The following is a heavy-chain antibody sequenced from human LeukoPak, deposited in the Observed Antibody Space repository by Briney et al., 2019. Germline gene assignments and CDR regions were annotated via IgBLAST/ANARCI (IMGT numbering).Heavy chain of an antibody. CDR1: GDTFSSYS. V-gene: IGHV1-8*01. Sequence: GASVKVSCKASGDTFSSYSISWVRQAPGQGLEWMGWMNPNSGNTGYAQKFQGRVTMTRNTSISTAYMELSSLRSEDTAVYYCARGALDYYGSGREDYWGQGTLVTVSS. CDR2: MNPNSGNT. D-gene: IGHD3-10*01. CDR3: ARGALDYYGSGREDY. J-gene: IGHJ4*02.